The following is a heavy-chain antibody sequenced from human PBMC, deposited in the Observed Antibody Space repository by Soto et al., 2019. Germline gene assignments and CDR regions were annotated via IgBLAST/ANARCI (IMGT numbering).Heavy chain of an antibody. CDR3: ARESFSDYVYAFDI. Sequence: SQILCSTASEFTIRSNYMNWVSKKPGKGLEWVSVIYTGGGTYYADSVKGRFTISRDNSKNTLYLQMNSLTTEDTAVYYCARESFSDYVYAFDIWGQGTMVTVSS. CDR1: EFTIRSNY. CDR2: IYTGGGT. D-gene: IGHD3-16*01. V-gene: IGHV3-66*01. J-gene: IGHJ3*02.